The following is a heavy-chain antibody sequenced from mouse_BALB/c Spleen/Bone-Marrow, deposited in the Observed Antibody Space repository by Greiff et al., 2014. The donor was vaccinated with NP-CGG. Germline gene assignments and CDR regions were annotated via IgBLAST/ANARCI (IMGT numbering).Heavy chain of an antibody. J-gene: IGHJ4*01. CDR1: GFTFRTYT. CDR2: ISNAGGVT. V-gene: IGHV5-12-2*01. Sequence: EVKLVESGGGLVQPGGSLKLSCAASGFTFRTYTMSWVRQTPEKRLEWVAYISNAGGVTYYQDTVKGRFTISRDNAKNTLYLQMSGLKSEDTAMYYCAPLTGSMDYWVKEPQSPSPQ. CDR3: APLTGSMDY.